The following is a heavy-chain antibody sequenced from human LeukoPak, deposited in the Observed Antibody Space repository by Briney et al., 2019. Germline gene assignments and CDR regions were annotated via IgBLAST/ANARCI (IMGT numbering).Heavy chain of an antibody. CDR1: GGSFSGYY. Sequence: PSETLSLTCAVYGGSFSGYYWSWIRQPPGKGLEWIGEINHSGSTNYNPSLKSRVTISVDTSKNQFSLKLSSVTAADTAVYYCARGRYYDFWSGYPGYDYWGQGTLVTVSS. J-gene: IGHJ4*02. CDR3: ARGRYYDFWSGYPGYDY. D-gene: IGHD3-3*01. V-gene: IGHV4-34*01. CDR2: INHSGST.